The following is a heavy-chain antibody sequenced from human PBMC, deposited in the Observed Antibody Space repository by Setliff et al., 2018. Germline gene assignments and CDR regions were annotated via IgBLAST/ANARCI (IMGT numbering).Heavy chain of an antibody. CDR1: GYSFTSYW. CDR3: AREGFYYDSSGSINLDAFDI. J-gene: IGHJ3*02. CDR2: FDPEDDET. V-gene: IGHV1-18*04. D-gene: IGHD3-22*01. Sequence: GESLKISCKGSGYSFTSYWISWVRQMPGEGLEWMGGFDPEDDETIYAQKFQGRVTMTTDTSTSTAYMELRSLRSDDTAVYYCAREGFYYDSSGSINLDAFDIWGQGTMVTVSS.